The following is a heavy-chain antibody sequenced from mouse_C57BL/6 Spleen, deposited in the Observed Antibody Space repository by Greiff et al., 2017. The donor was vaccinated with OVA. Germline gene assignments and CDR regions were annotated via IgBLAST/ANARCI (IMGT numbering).Heavy chain of an antibody. V-gene: IGHV1-59*01. CDR2: INPSDSYT. D-gene: IGHD4-1*01. J-gene: IGHJ1*03. CDR3: ARWTGTEYFDV. CDR1: GYTFTSYW. Sequence: VQLQQPGAELVRPGTSVKLSCKASGYTFTSYWMNWVKQRPGQCLEWIGVINPSDSYTNYNQKFKGKATLTVDTSSSTAYMQLSSLTSEDSAVYYCARWTGTEYFDVWGTGTMVTVSS.